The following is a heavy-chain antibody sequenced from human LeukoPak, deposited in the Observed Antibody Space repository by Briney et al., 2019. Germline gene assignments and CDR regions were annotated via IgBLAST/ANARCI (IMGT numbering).Heavy chain of an antibody. V-gene: IGHV3-48*04. CDR3: ARAPYGFYYFDY. CDR2: ISSSGSTI. CDR1: GFTFSSYG. D-gene: IGHD4-17*01. Sequence: PGRSLRLSCAASGFTFSSYGMHWVRQAPGKGLEWVSYISSSGSTIYYADSVKGRLTISRDNAKNSLYLQMNSLRAEDTAVYYCARAPYGFYYFDYWGQGTLVTVSS. J-gene: IGHJ4*02.